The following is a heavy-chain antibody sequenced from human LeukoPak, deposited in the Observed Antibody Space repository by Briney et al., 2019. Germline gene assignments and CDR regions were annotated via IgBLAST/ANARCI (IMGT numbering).Heavy chain of an antibody. CDR2: ISGSGGST. CDR3: ASHLGVYSSSSFDY. V-gene: IGHV3-23*01. D-gene: IGHD6-6*01. Sequence: TGGSLRLSCAASGFTFSNYAMSWVRQAPGKGLEWVSAISGSGGSTYYADSVKGRFTISRDNSKNTLYLQMSSLRVEDTAVYYCASHLGVYSSSSFDYWGRGTLVTVSS. CDR1: GFTFSNYA. J-gene: IGHJ4*02.